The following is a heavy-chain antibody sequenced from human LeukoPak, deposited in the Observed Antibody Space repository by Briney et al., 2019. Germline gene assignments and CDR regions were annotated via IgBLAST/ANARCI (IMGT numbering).Heavy chain of an antibody. CDR1: GFTFNSDW. Sequence: GGSLRLSCAASGFTFNSDWMTWVRQAPGKGLEWVANIRQDGSEKYYVDSVKGRFTISRDNAKNSLYLQMNSLRAEDTAVYYCARAMTDWGQGTMVTVSS. D-gene: IGHD2-21*02. CDR2: IRQDGSEK. V-gene: IGHV3-7*01. J-gene: IGHJ3*01. CDR3: ARAMTD.